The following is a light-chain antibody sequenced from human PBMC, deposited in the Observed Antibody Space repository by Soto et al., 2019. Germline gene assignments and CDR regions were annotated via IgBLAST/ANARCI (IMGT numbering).Light chain of an antibody. V-gene: IGKV1-39*01. J-gene: IGKJ1*01. CDR1: QTIHSY. CDR3: QQTFSTPWT. CDR2: SAS. Sequence: DVQMTQSPSSLSASVGDRITLTCRASQTIHSYLHWYQFKPGKAPQLLIQSASSLHSGVPSRFSGSGSGTHFTLIISSLQPEDSATYYCQQTFSTPWTFGQGTKVDNK.